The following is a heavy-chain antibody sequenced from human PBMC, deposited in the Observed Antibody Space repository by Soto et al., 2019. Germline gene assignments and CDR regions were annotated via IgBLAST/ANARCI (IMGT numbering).Heavy chain of an antibody. CDR1: GFTFSSYS. CDR3: ARAPRYGYNSASSSLTPDY. D-gene: IGHD5-12*01. J-gene: IGHJ4*02. V-gene: IGHV3-21*01. CDR2: ISSSSYI. Sequence: PGGSLRLSCAASGFTFSSYSMNWVRQAPGKGLEWVSSISSSSYIYYADSVKGRFTISRDNAKNSLYLQMNSLRAEDTAVYYCARAPRYGYNSASSSLTPDYWGQGTLVTVSS.